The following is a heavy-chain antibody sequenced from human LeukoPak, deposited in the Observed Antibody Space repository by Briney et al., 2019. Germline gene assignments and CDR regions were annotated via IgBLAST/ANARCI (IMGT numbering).Heavy chain of an antibody. J-gene: IGHJ4*02. V-gene: IGHV3-23*01. CDR2: ISKSGDNT. CDR3: AKSKIAVAGFFDY. Sequence: GGSLRLSCAASGFTFSDYDMGWVRQAPGKGLEWVSTISKSGDNTYYADSVRGRFTISRDNSKNTLYLQMNSLRAEDTAVYYCAKSKIAVAGFFDYWGQGTLVAVSS. CDR1: GFTFSDYD. D-gene: IGHD6-19*01.